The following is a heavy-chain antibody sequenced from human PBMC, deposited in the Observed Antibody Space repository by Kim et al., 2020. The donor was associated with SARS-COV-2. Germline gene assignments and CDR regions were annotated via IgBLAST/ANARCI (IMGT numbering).Heavy chain of an antibody. Sequence: TSYSPSFQGQVTISADKSISTAYLQWSSLKASDTAMYYCAVGGSGPQIDYWGQGTLVTVSS. V-gene: IGHV5-51*01. CDR3: AVGGSGPQIDY. CDR2: T. D-gene: IGHD3-10*01. J-gene: IGHJ4*02.